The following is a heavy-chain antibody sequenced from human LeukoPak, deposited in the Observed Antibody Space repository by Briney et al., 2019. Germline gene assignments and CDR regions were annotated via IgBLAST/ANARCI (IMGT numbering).Heavy chain of an antibody. J-gene: IGHJ3*02. D-gene: IGHD2-15*01. V-gene: IGHV1-24*01. CDR3: ARGVVVAAKWPGFDI. Sequence: ASVKVSCKVSGYTLTELSMHWVRQAPGKGLEWMGGFDPEDGETIYAQKFQGRVTMTRDTSISTAYMELSRLRSDDTAVYYCARGVVVAAKWPGFDIWGQGTMVTVSS. CDR2: FDPEDGET. CDR1: GYTLTELS.